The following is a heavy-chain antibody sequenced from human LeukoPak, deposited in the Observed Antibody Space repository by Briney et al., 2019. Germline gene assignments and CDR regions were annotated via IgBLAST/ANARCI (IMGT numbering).Heavy chain of an antibody. Sequence: ASVKVSCKASGYTFTGYYMHWVRQAPGQGLEWMGWINPNSGGTNYAQKFQGRVTMTRDTSISTAYMELSRLRSDDTAVYYCARDRGTGTTYWFDPWGQGTLVTVSS. V-gene: IGHV1-2*02. CDR2: INPNSGGT. J-gene: IGHJ5*02. D-gene: IGHD1-1*01. CDR3: ARDRGTGTTYWFDP. CDR1: GYTFTGYY.